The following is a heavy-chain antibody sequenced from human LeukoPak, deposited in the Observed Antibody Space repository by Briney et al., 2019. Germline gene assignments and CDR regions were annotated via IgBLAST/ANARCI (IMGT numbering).Heavy chain of an antibody. D-gene: IGHD3-10*01. J-gene: IGHJ4*02. Sequence: GESLRISCKGSGYSFTSYWISWVRQMPGKGLEWMGRIDPSDSYTNYSPSFQGHVTISADKSISTAYLQWSSLKASDTAMYYCARQSRDGSKTRGYYFDYWGQGTLVTVSS. CDR2: IDPSDSYT. CDR1: GYSFTSYW. V-gene: IGHV5-10-1*01. CDR3: ARQSRDGSKTRGYYFDY.